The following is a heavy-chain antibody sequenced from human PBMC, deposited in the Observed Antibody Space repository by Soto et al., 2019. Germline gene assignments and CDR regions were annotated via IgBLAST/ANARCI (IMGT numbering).Heavy chain of an antibody. D-gene: IGHD6-19*01. Sequence: QVQLVESGGGVVQPGRSLRLSCSASGFSFSNNGMHRVRQAPGKGLEWVAVIWYDGSKKHYGDSVMGRFTISRNDSKNTVYLQMDSLRVEDTAVYFCARDAGKGVAPDYWGQGTLVTVSS. CDR1: GFSFSNNG. CDR3: ARDAGKGVAPDY. V-gene: IGHV3-33*01. CDR2: IWYDGSKK. J-gene: IGHJ4*02.